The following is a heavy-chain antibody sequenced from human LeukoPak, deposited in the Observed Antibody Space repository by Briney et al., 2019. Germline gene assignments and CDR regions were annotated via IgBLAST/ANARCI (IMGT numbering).Heavy chain of an antibody. D-gene: IGHD1-14*01. CDR3: ARHHDYMDV. CDR2: INHSGST. CDR1: GGSFSGYY. J-gene: IGHJ6*03. V-gene: IGHV4-34*01. Sequence: ASETLSLTCAVYGGSFSGYYWSWIRQPPGKGLEWIGEINHSGSTNYNTSLKSRVTMSIDSSKNQFSLKLSSVTAADTAVYYCARHHDYMDVWGKGTTVTVSS.